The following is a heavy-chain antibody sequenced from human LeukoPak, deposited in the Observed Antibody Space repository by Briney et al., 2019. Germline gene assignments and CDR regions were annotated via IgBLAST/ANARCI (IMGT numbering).Heavy chain of an antibody. CDR1: GGTFSSYA. Sequence: ASVKVSCKASGGTFSSYAISWVRQAPGQGLEWMGGFDPEDGETIYAQKFQGRVTMTEDTSTDTAYMELSSLRSEDTAVYYCARGDSSGYFINWGQGTLVTVSS. CDR2: FDPEDGET. CDR3: ARGDSSGYFIN. J-gene: IGHJ4*02. D-gene: IGHD3-22*01. V-gene: IGHV1-24*01.